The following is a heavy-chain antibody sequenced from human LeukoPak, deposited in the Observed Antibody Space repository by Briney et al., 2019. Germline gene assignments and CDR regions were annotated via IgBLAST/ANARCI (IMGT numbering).Heavy chain of an antibody. Sequence: GGSLRLSCAASGFTFSTYHMNWVRQAPGKGLEWVSVISGGSSSIYYTDSVKGRFTISRDNAKNSLYLQMNSLRAEDTAVYYCAKDQLRLMVYAIFDYWGQGTLVTVSS. CDR1: GFTFSTYH. CDR3: AKDQLRLMVYAIFDY. CDR2: ISGGSSSI. D-gene: IGHD2-8*01. J-gene: IGHJ4*02. V-gene: IGHV3-21*04.